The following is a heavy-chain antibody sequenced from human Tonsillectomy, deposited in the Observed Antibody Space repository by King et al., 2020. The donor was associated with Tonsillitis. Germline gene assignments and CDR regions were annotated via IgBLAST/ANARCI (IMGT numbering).Heavy chain of an antibody. D-gene: IGHD3-9*01. Sequence: QLQESGPGLVKPSETLSLTCTVSGGSISISSYSWGWIRQPPGKGLEWIATFHYSGSTYYNPSLNSQATISLDTTKNHFSLKLPSVTAADTAGYYCARLPTGYPNWFDPWGQGTLVTVSS. CDR3: ARLPTGYPNWFDP. J-gene: IGHJ5*02. CDR1: GGSISISSYS. CDR2: FHYSGST. V-gene: IGHV4-39*02.